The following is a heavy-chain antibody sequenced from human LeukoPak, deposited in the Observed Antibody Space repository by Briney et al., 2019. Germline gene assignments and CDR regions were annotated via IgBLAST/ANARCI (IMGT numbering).Heavy chain of an antibody. CDR2: IYYSGST. J-gene: IGHJ5*02. Sequence: SQTLSLTCTVSGGSISSGGYYWSWIRQHPGKGLEWIGYIYYSGSTYYNPSLKSRVTISVDTSKNQFSLKLSSVTAADTAVYYCARVVEDIVVVPAAMGNWFDPWGQGTLVTVSS. CDR3: ARVVEDIVVVPAAMGNWFDP. D-gene: IGHD2-2*01. CDR1: GGSISSGGYY. V-gene: IGHV4-31*03.